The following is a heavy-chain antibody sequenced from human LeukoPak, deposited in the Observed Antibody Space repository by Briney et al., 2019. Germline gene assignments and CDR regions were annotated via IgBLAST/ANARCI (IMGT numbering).Heavy chain of an antibody. CDR3: ASHGAGYGCKNDY. J-gene: IGHJ4*02. V-gene: IGHV3-53*03. Sequence: GGSLSLSCAASGFTVSSNYLSWVRQPPGKGLEWASVIYSGVSTYYADSLRGRFTISRDNSNNTLYLQMDSRGDEGTAVYYCASHGAGYGCKNDYWGEGALAGVS. CDR2: IYSGVST. D-gene: IGHD5-12*01. CDR1: GFTVSSNY.